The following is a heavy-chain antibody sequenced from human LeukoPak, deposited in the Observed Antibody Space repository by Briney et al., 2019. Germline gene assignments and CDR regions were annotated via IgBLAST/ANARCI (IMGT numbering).Heavy chain of an antibody. D-gene: IGHD3-16*01. CDR1: GFTFSSYW. CDR2: INHNGNVN. Sequence: GGSLRLPCAASGFTFSSYWMNWARQAPGKGLEWVASINHNGNVNYYVDSVKGRFTISRDNAKNSPYLQMSNLRAEDTAVYFCARGGGLDVWGQGATVTVSS. V-gene: IGHV3-7*03. J-gene: IGHJ6*02. CDR3: ARGGGLDV.